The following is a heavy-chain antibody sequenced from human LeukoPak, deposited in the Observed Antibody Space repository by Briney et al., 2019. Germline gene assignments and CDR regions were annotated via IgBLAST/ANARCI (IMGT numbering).Heavy chain of an antibody. J-gene: IGHJ4*02. CDR3: ARLDCSSNSCYDVDY. Sequence: SVKGRFTISRDNAKNSLYLQMNSLRVEDTAVYYCARLDCSSNSCYDVDYWGQGTLVTVSS. D-gene: IGHD2-2*01. V-gene: IGHV3-21*06.